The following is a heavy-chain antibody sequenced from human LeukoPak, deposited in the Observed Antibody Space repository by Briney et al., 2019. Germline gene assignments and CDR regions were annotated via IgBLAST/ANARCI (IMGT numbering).Heavy chain of an antibody. Sequence: GGSLRLSCAASGFTFNTHGMHWIRQAPGKGLEWVAFIWSNGINKYYANSVEGRFTVSRDNSKNTLFLQMSSLRAEDTAVYYCARAPRGSYFRYFDYWGQGTLVTVSS. V-gene: IGHV3-33*01. CDR2: IWSNGINK. CDR1: GFTFNTHG. D-gene: IGHD1-26*01. CDR3: ARAPRGSYFRYFDY. J-gene: IGHJ4*02.